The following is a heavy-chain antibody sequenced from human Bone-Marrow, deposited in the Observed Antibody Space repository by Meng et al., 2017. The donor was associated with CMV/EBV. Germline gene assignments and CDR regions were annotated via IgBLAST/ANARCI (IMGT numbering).Heavy chain of an antibody. CDR1: VPPFPDYY. Sequence: LVQCVAEGKRPGASVKVPCTASVPPFPDYYKTWGGRPPGKGLGGREWYNPKSGGTNYVKKFQGRVTMPRDTTDSIVYMEVINLSSDDTAVYYCASPPPRETGGFPWCLDYWGRGTLVTVSS. CDR3: ASPPPRETGGFPWCLDY. J-gene: IGHJ4*02. V-gene: IGHV1-2*02. D-gene: IGHD2-15*01. CDR2: YNPKSGGT.